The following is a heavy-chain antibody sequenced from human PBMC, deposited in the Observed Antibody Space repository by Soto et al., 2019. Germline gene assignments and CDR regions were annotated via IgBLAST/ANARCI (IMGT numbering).Heavy chain of an antibody. J-gene: IGHJ5*02. V-gene: IGHV3-30-3*01. CDR1: GFTFSSYA. CDR2: ISYDGSNK. D-gene: IGHD2-2*01. CDR3: ARDLVDCSSTSCYFNWFDP. Sequence: QVQLVESGGGVVQPGRSLRLSCAASGFTFSSYAMHWVRQAPGKGLEWVAVISYDGSNKYYADSVKGRFTISRDNSKNTLYLQLNSLRADDTAVYYCARDLVDCSSTSCYFNWFDPWGQGTLVTVSS.